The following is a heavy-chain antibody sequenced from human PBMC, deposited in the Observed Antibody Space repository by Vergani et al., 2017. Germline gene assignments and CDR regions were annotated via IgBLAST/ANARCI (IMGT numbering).Heavy chain of an antibody. CDR3: AKSPYASGTYFLGPNY. J-gene: IGHJ4*02. Sequence: EVQLLESGGDLIQPGGSLRPPCAASGLTISRNVMIWVRQAPGKGLEWVSSIGGSGANTYYADSVKGRFTISRENSKNTLYLQMNSLRVEDTAVYYCAKSPYASGTYFLGPNYGGKGTLITVSS. CDR1: GLTISRNV. V-gene: IGHV3-23*01. CDR2: IGGSGANT. D-gene: IGHD3-10*01.